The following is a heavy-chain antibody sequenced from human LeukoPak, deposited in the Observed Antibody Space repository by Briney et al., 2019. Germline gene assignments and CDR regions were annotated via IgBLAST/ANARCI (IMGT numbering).Heavy chain of an antibody. Sequence: SETLSLTCTVSGASISGSSHYWGRIRQPPGKGLEWIGEINHSGSTNYNPSLKSRVTISVDTSKNQFSLKLSSVTAADTAVYYCAGYYGGYWGQGTLVTVSS. D-gene: IGHD2-21*01. J-gene: IGHJ4*02. CDR1: GASISGSSHY. V-gene: IGHV4-39*07. CDR3: AGYYGGY. CDR2: INHSGST.